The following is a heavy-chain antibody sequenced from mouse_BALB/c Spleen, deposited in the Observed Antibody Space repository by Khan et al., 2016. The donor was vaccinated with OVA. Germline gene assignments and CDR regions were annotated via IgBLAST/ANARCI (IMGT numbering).Heavy chain of an antibody. CDR2: IYPGDGST. CDR1: GYTFTAYD. D-gene: IGHD2-4*01. J-gene: IGHJ4*01. CDR3: AREGLRGVAMDY. Sequence: QVQLQQSGPELVKPGALVKISCKASGYTFTAYDINWVKQRPGQGLEWIGWIYPGDGSTKYNENFKGKATLTADTSSNTAYMQLSSLTSEKSAVYFWAREGLRGVAMDYWGQGTSVSVSS. V-gene: IGHV1S56*01.